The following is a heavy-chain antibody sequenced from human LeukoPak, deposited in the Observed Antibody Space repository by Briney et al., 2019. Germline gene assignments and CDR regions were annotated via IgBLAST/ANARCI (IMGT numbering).Heavy chain of an antibody. J-gene: IGHJ4*02. CDR1: GYTFTSYG. V-gene: IGHV1-18*01. CDR3: ARLPPQTYSSSWYVWRWVYYFDY. CDR2: ISAYNGNT. D-gene: IGHD6-13*01. Sequence: ASVKVSCKASGYTFTSYGISWVRQAPGQGLEWMGWISAYNGNTNYAQKLQGRVTMTTDTSTSTAYMELRSLRSDDTAVYYCARLPPQTYSSSWYVWRWVYYFDYWGQGTLVTVSS.